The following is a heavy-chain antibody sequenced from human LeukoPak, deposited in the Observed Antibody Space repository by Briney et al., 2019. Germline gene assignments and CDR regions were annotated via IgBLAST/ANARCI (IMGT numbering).Heavy chain of an antibody. CDR2: ISSSGSTI. CDR1: GFTFSSYE. V-gene: IGHV3-48*03. Sequence: GGSLRLSCAASGFTFSSYEMNWVRQAPGKGLEWVSYISSSGSTIYYADAVKGRFTISRDNAKNSLYLQMNSLRAEDTAVYYCAELGTTMIGGVWGKGTTVTISS. J-gene: IGHJ6*04. D-gene: IGHD3-10*02. CDR3: AELGTTMIGGV.